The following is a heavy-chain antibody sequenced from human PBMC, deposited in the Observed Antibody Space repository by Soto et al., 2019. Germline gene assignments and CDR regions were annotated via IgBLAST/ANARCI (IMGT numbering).Heavy chain of an antibody. V-gene: IGHV3-23*01. CDR1: GFTFSSYA. CDR3: ARMLGATTRAFDY. J-gene: IGHJ4*02. Sequence: EVQLLESGGGLVQPGGSLRLSCAASGFTFSSYAMSWVRQAPGKGLEWVSAISGSGGSTYYADSVKGRFTISRDNSKNTLYLQMNSLRAEDTAVYYCARMLGATTRAFDYWGQGTLFTVSS. D-gene: IGHD1-26*01. CDR2: ISGSGGST.